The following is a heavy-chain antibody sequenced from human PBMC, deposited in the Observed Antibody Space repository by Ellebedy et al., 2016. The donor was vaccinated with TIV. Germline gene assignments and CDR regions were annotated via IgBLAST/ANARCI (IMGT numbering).Heavy chain of an antibody. V-gene: IGHV4-61*08. CDR2: IYYNGNI. CDR3: ANRGDYVGWFEP. D-gene: IGHD4-17*01. CDR1: GASVSTAGHY. Sequence: MPSETLSLTCTVSGASVSTAGHYWSWIRQPPGRGLEWIGYIYYNGNINYNSSLKSRVTMLLDTSKNQFSLNLTSVTPADTAVYYCANRGDYVGWFEPWGQGTLVTVSS. J-gene: IGHJ5*02.